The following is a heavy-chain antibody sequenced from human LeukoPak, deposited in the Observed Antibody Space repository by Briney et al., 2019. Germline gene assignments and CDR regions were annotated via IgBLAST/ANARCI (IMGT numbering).Heavy chain of an antibody. CDR3: AREGGSLSNWFDP. CDR1: GYIFTGYY. CDR2: INPSGGST. D-gene: IGHD2/OR15-2a*01. V-gene: IGHV1-46*01. J-gene: IGHJ5*02. Sequence: ASVKVSCKASGYIFTGYYMHWVRQAPGQGLEWMGIINPSGGSTSYAQKFQGRVTMTRDTSTSTVYMQLSSLRSEDTAVYYCAREGGSLSNWFDPWGQGTLVTVSS.